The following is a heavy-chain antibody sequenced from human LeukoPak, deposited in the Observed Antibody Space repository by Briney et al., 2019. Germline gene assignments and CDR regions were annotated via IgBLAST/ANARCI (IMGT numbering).Heavy chain of an antibody. D-gene: IGHD5-12*01. V-gene: IGHV3-23*01. CDR1: GFTFSTFA. CDR2: ISGSGGGT. CDR3: AKAFSAYENWPPNWFDP. J-gene: IGHJ5*02. Sequence: GGSLRLSCAASGFTFSTFAMSWVRQAQGKGLEWVSAISGSGGGTYYADSVKGRLTISRDNSKNTLYLQMSSLRAEDTAVYYCAKAFSAYENWPPNWFDPWGQGTLVTVSS.